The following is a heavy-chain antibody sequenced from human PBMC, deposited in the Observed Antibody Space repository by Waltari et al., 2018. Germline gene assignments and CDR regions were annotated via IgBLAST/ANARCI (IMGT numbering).Heavy chain of an antibody. D-gene: IGHD6-13*01. J-gene: IGHJ4*02. CDR2: ISGTGKTI. CDR3: ARVSGFRIATEAVFDY. CDR1: GFTLSGYP. Sequence: EVQLVESGGDLVQPGGSLRLSCAASGFTLSGYPMNWVRQAPGKGVEWISYISGTGKTIYYADSVKGRFTISRENAQNALFLQMNSRRVEDTAVYYCARVSGFRIATEAVFDYWGQGTLVTVSS. V-gene: IGHV3-48*03.